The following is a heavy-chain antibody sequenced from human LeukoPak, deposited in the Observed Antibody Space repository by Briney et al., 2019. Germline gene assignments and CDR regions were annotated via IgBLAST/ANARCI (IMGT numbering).Heavy chain of an antibody. CDR3: ARRSTIFGVAHFDY. Sequence: SETLSLTCTVSGGSISSSSYYWGWIRQPPGKGLEWIGSIYYSGSTYYNPSLKSRVTISVDTSKNQFSLKLSSVTAADTAVYYCARRSTIFGVAHFDYWGQGTLVTVSS. D-gene: IGHD3-3*01. J-gene: IGHJ4*02. CDR1: GGSISSSSYY. CDR2: IYYSGST. V-gene: IGHV4-39*01.